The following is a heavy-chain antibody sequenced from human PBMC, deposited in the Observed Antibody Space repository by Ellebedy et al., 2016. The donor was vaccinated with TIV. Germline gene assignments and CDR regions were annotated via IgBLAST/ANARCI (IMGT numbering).Heavy chain of an antibody. CDR1: GFTFSDYV. V-gene: IGHV3-23*01. CDR3: TKRADNSGFFDY. Sequence: GESLKISCAASGFTFSDYVMAWVRQVPGKGLEWVSAVSERDGRTFYADSVKGRFSISRDNFDNTLFLHMHSLTAGDTAVYYCTKRADNSGFFDYWGHGTLVTVSS. J-gene: IGHJ4*01. CDR2: VSERDGRT. D-gene: IGHD1-1*01.